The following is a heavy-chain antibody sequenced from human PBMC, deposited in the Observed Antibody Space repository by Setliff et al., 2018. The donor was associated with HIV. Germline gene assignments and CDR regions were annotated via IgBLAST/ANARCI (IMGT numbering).Heavy chain of an antibody. V-gene: IGHV4-39*01. J-gene: IGHJ4*02. D-gene: IGHD3-3*01. CDR1: GVSISTSGFY. CDR2: IYYTGLS. Sequence: PSETLSLTCTVSGVSISTSGFYWGWIRQPPGKGLEFIGTIYYTGLSYYTPSLQSRVTISVATSKNQFSLKLASVTAADTAVYYCACCYYDLWSNYYTGIPYWGQGTLVTVSS. CDR3: ACCYYDLWSNYYTGIPY.